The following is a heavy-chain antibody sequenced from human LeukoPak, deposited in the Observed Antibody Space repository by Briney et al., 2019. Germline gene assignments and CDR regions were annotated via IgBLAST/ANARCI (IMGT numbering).Heavy chain of an antibody. CDR2: IYTSGST. V-gene: IGHV4-4*07. D-gene: IGHD2-15*01. Sequence: SETLSLTCTVSGGSISSYYWSWIRQPAGKGLEWNGRIYTSGSTNYNPSLKSRVTISVDTSKNQFSLKLSSVTAADTAVYYCARDTLYCGGGSCYSYLLDYWGQGTLVTVSS. CDR3: ARDTLYCGGGSCYSYLLDY. J-gene: IGHJ4*02. CDR1: GGSISSYY.